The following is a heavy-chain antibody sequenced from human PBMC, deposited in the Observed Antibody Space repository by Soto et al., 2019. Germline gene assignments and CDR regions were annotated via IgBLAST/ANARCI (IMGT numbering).Heavy chain of an antibody. CDR1: RFSFSSYE. CDR3: ARVGLLPYY. D-gene: IGHD2-15*01. J-gene: IGHJ4*02. Sequence: GGSLRLSCVASRFSFSSYEMSWVRQAAGKGLEWVSRVSLTGDRTNYAGSVKGRFTVSRDNFKNTLYLEMDSLRPEDTAVYYCARVGLLPYYWGQGTLVTVSS. V-gene: IGHV3-23*01. CDR2: VSLTGDRT.